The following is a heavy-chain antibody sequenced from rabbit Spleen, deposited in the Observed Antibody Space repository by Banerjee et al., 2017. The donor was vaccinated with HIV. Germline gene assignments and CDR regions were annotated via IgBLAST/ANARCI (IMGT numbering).Heavy chain of an antibody. CDR3: ARDGAGGSYFAL. D-gene: IGHD8-1*01. V-gene: IGHV1S7*01. J-gene: IGHJ4*01. Sequence: HLKESGGGLVQPGGPLKLSCTASGFTLSSYYMNWVRQAPGKGLEWIGYIDPVFGITAYANWVNGRFSISRENAQNTVFLQMTSLTAADTATYFCARDGAGGSYFALWGQGTLVTVS. CDR1: GFTLSSYY. CDR2: IDPVFGIT.